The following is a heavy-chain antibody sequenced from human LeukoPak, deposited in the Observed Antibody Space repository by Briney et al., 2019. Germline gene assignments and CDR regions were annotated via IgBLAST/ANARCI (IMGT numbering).Heavy chain of an antibody. CDR1: GFTFSSYA. V-gene: IGHV3-30*04. D-gene: IGHD3-10*01. CDR3: ASPLWDYYGSGSSAYMDV. Sequence: GGSLRLSCAASGFTFSSYAMHWVRQAPGKGLEWVAVISYDGSNKYYADSVKGRFTISRDNSKNTLYLQMNSLRAEDTAVYYCASPLWDYYGSGSSAYMDVWGKGTTVTVSS. J-gene: IGHJ6*03. CDR2: ISYDGSNK.